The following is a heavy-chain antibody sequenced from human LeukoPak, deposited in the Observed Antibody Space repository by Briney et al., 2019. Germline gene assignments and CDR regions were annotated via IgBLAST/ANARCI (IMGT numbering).Heavy chain of an antibody. D-gene: IGHD2-2*01. CDR1: GYTFTGYY. CDR3: ARALVPAALDYYYGMDV. V-gene: IGHV1-2*04. CDR2: INPNSGGT. J-gene: IGHJ6*02. Sequence: GASVKVSCKASGYTFTGYYMHWVRQAPGQGLEWMGWINPNSGGTNYAQKFQGWVTMTRDTSISTAYMELSRLRSDDTAVYYCARALVPAALDYYYGMDVWGQGTTVTVSS.